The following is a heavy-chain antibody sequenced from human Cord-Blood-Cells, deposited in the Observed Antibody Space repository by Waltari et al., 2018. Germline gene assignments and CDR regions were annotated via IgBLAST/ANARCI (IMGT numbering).Heavy chain of an antibody. D-gene: IGHD6-13*01. CDR2: INHILGTA. CDR3: ARGPEYSSSWYWFDP. CDR1: GGTFSSYA. Sequence: QVQLVQSGAEVKKPGSSVKVSCKASGGTFSSYAISWVRQAPGQGLEWMGGINHILGTANCAQKFQGRVTITADESTSTAYMELSSLRSEDTAVYYCARGPEYSSSWYWFDPWGQGTLVTVSS. J-gene: IGHJ5*02. V-gene: IGHV1-69*01.